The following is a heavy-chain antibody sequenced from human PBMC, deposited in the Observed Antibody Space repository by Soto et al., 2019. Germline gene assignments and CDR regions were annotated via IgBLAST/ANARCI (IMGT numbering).Heavy chain of an antibody. CDR2: INHSGST. V-gene: IGHV4-34*01. Sequence: QVQLQQWGAGLLKPSETLSLTCAVYGGSFSGYYWSWIRQPPGKGLAWIGEINHSGSTNYNPSLKSRVTIAVDTSKNQFSLKLSSVTAADTAVYYCARGRIITMVRGVISTFDYWGQGTLVTVSS. CDR3: ARGRIITMVRGVISTFDY. J-gene: IGHJ4*02. CDR1: GGSFSGYY. D-gene: IGHD3-10*01.